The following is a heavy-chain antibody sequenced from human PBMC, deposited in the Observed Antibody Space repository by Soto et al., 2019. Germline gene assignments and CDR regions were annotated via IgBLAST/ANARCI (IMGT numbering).Heavy chain of an antibody. D-gene: IGHD6-19*01. Sequence: PGGSLRLSCAASGFTFSSYAMHWVRQAPGKGLEWVAVISYDGSNKYYADSVKGRFTISRDNSKNTLYLQMNSLRAEDTAVYYCXRGGYSSGDYYYYGMDVWGQGTTVTVSS. CDR3: XRGGYSSGDYYYYGMDV. J-gene: IGHJ6*02. CDR1: GFTFSSYA. CDR2: ISYDGSNK. V-gene: IGHV3-30-3*01.